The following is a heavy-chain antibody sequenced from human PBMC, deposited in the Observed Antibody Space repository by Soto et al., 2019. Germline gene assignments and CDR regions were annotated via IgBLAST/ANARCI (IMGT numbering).Heavy chain of an antibody. Sequence: PSETLSLTCTVSGGSISSYYWSWIRQPPGKGLEWIGYIYYSGSTNYNPSLKSRVTISVDTSKNQFSLKLSSVTAADTAVYYCARERGSGWYGYWGQGTLVTVSS. CDR1: GGSISSYY. V-gene: IGHV4-59*01. CDR3: ARERGSGWYGY. J-gene: IGHJ4*02. CDR2: IYYSGST. D-gene: IGHD6-19*01.